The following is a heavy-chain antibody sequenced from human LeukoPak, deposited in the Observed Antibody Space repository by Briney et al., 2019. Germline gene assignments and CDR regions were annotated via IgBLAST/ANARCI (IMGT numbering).Heavy chain of an antibody. V-gene: IGHV4-39*07. D-gene: IGHD3-22*01. CDR1: GGSISSYY. CDR3: ARVDYYDSRAFDY. CDR2: VYYSGGS. J-gene: IGHJ4*02. Sequence: SETLSLTCTVSGGSISSYYWGWIRQPPGKGLEWMGIVYYSGGSYYNPSLTSRVTISVDTSKNQFSLRLSSVTAADTAVYYCARVDYYDSRAFDYWGQGALVTVSS.